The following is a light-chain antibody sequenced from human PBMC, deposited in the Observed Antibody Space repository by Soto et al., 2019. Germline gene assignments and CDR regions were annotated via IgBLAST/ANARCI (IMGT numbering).Light chain of an antibody. CDR1: QSVSSN. J-gene: IGKJ4*01. CDR2: GAS. Sequence: IVMTQSPATLSVSPGERATLSCRASQSVSSNLAWYQQKPGQAPRLLIYGASTRATGIPARFSGSGSGTEFTLTISSLQSEDFAVYYCQQYDTSLIFGGGTKVDIK. CDR3: QQYDTSLI. V-gene: IGKV3-15*01.